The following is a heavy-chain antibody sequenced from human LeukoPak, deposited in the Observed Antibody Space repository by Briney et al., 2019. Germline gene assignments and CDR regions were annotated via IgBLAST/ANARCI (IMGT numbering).Heavy chain of an antibody. V-gene: IGHV3-23*01. CDR3: ARDPSGCFDY. CDR2: ISGSGGTT. J-gene: IGHJ4*02. D-gene: IGHD6-19*01. CDR1: GFTFSSNA. Sequence: GGSLRLSCAASGFTFSSNAMSWVRQAPGKGLEWVSAISGSGGTTYYADSVKGRFTISRDNAKNSLYLQMNSLRAEDTAVYYCARDPSGCFDYWGQGTLVTVSS.